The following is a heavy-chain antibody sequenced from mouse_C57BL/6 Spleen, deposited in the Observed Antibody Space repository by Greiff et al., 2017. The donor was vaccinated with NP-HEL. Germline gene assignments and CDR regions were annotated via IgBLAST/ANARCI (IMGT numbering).Heavy chain of an antibody. Sequence: EVKLMESGGGLVQPGGSLKLSCAASGFTFSDYYMYWVRPTPEKRLEWVAYISNGGGSTYSPDTVKGRFTISRDNAKNTLDLQMSRLKSEDTAMYYCARPAYYSNYVWYFDVWGTGTTVTVSS. CDR3: ARPAYYSNYVWYFDV. J-gene: IGHJ1*03. V-gene: IGHV5-12*01. CDR1: GFTFSDYY. D-gene: IGHD2-5*01. CDR2: ISNGGGST.